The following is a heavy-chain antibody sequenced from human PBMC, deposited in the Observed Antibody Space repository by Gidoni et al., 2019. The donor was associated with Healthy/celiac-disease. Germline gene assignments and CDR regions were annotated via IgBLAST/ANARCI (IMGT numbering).Heavy chain of an antibody. V-gene: IGHV1-69*08. CDR1: GGTFSSYT. D-gene: IGHD3-22*01. CDR2: SIPILGIA. J-gene: IGHJ6*02. CDR3: ARDQRGYYDSSGFGPSYYYYGMDV. Sequence: QVQLVQSGAEVKKPGSSVKVSCKASGGTFSSYTISWVRQAPGQGLEWMGRSIPILGIANSAQKFQGRVTITADKSTSTAYMELSSLRSEDTAVYYCARDQRGYYDSSGFGPSYYYYGMDVWGQGTTVTVSS.